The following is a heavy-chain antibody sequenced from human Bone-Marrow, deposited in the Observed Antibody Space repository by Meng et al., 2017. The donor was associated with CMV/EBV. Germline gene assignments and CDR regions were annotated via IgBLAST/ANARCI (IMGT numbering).Heavy chain of an antibody. V-gene: IGHV3-20*04. J-gene: IGHJ6*02. D-gene: IGHD1-26*01. CDR2: IIWNGGST. CDR1: GFTFDDYG. CDR3: ARVGGGSYYSVIHYYGMDV. Sequence: GESLKISCDASGFTFDDYGMSWVRQAPGKGLEWVSGIIWNGGSTGYADSVKGRFTISRDNAKNSLYLQMNSLRAEDTAVYYCARVGGGSYYSVIHYYGMDVWGQGTTVTVSS.